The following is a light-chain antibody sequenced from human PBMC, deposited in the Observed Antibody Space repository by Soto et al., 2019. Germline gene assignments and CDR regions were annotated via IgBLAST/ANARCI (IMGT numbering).Light chain of an antibody. CDR3: QQLNSYL. CDR2: AAS. V-gene: IGKV1-9*01. J-gene: IGKJ3*01. CDR1: QGISSY. Sequence: DIQLTQSQSFLSASVGDRVTITCRASQGISSYLAWYQQKPGKAPKLLIYAASTLQSGVPSRFSGSGSGTEFTLTISSLQPEDFATYYCQQLNSYLVGPGTKVDIK.